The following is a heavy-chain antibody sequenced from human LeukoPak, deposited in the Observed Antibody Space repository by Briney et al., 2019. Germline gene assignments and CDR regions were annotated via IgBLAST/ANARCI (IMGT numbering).Heavy chain of an antibody. CDR1: GFTFSDYY. J-gene: IGHJ6*02. CDR3: AGERATVTTRELWDYYYGMDV. Sequence: GGSLRLSCAASGFTFSDYYMSWIRQAPGKGLEWVSYISSSGSTIYYADSVKGRFTISRDNAKNSLYLQMNSLRAEDTAVYYCAGERATVTTRELWDYYYGMDVWGQGTTVTVSS. V-gene: IGHV3-11*01. D-gene: IGHD4-17*01. CDR2: ISSSGSTI.